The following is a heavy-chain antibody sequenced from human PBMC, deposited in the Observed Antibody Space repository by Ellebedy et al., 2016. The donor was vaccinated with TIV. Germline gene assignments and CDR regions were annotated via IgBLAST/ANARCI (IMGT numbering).Heavy chain of an antibody. D-gene: IGHD4-17*01. CDR2: ISGSAGRT. Sequence: GESLKISCAASGFSISNYDMSWVRQAPGKGLEWVSFISGSAGRTYYADSVKGRFTISRDNAKNSLSLQMNSLTAEDTAMYYCYGRGDFDYWGQGTLVTVSS. CDR1: GFSISNYD. J-gene: IGHJ4*02. CDR3: YGRGDFDY. V-gene: IGHV3-23*01.